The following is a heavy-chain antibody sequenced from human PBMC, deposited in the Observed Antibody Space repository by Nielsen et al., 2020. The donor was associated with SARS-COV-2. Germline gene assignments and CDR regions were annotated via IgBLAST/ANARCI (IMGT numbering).Heavy chain of an antibody. D-gene: IGHD2-2*01. V-gene: IGHV4-34*01. CDR1: GGSFSGYY. CDR3: ARGVPAAPYYYYYYMDV. J-gene: IGHJ6*03. Sequence: SETLSLTCAVYGGSFSGYYWSWIRQLPGKGLEWIGEINHSGSTNYNPSLKSRVTISVDTSKNQFSLKLSSVTAADTAVYYCARGVPAAPYYYYYYMDVWGKGTTVTVSS. CDR2: INHSGST.